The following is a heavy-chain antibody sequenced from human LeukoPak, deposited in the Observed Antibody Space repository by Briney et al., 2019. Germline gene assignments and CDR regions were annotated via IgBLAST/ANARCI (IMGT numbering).Heavy chain of an antibody. CDR2: ISGSGGST. J-gene: IGHJ4*02. CDR3: ARGRYCSSTSCSFLDY. D-gene: IGHD2-2*01. Sequence: PGGSLRLSCAASGFTFSSYAMSWVRQAPGKGLEWVSAISGSGGSTYYADSVKGRFTISRDNAKNSLYLQMNSLRAEDTAVYYCARGRYCSSTSCSFLDYWGQGTLVTVSS. V-gene: IGHV3-23*01. CDR1: GFTFSSYA.